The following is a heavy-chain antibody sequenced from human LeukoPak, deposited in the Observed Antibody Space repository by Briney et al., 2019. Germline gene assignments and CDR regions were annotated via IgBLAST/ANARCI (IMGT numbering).Heavy chain of an antibody. Sequence: PGGSLRLSCAASAFTFSSYGMHWVRQAPGKGLEWVSYISSSSSYIYYADSVKGRFTISRDNAKKSLYLQMNSLRAEDTAVYYCARDPYSGNYGAYYYYYMDVWGKGTTVTISS. V-gene: IGHV3-21*01. CDR2: ISSSSSYI. CDR3: ARDPYSGNYGAYYYYYMDV. J-gene: IGHJ6*03. CDR1: AFTFSSYG. D-gene: IGHD1-26*01.